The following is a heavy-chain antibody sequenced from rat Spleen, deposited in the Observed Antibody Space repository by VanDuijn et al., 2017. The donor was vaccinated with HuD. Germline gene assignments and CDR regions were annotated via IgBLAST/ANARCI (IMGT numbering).Heavy chain of an antibody. D-gene: IGHD4-3*01. J-gene: IGHJ2*01. Sequence: EVQLVESGGGLVQSGRSLKLSCAASGFTFSNYGMAWVRQAPTKGLEWVATISYDGSSTYYRDSVKGRFTISRDNAKSTLYLQMNNLRSEDTAMYYCATYNSGYWGQGVMVTVSS. CDR1: GFTFSNYG. V-gene: IGHV5-29*01. CDR3: ATYNSGY. CDR2: ISYDGSST.